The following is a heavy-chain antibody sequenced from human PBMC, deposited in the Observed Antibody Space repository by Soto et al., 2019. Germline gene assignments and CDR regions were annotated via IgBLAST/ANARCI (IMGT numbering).Heavy chain of an antibody. D-gene: IGHD3-3*01. J-gene: IGHJ5*02. V-gene: IGHV4-30-4*01. Sequence: PSETLSPTCTVSGSSISSGGYYWSWIRQPPAKGREGRGCIYTSGRTYSRPSLKSRVTISVDTSKTQFSLTVSSVSAADTAVYYCARDRLSYDFWRGYYLRCFDPWGQGTLVTVSS. CDR2: IYTSGRT. CDR1: GSSISSGGYY. CDR3: ARDRLSYDFWRGYYLRCFDP.